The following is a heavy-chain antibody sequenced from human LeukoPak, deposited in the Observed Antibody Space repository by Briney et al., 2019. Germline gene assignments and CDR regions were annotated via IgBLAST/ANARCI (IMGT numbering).Heavy chain of an antibody. J-gene: IGHJ6*03. Sequence: KPSETLSLTCTVSGYSISSGYYWGWIRQPPGKGLEWIGSIYHSGRTFYNPSLKSRVTISVDTSKNHFSLKLTSVTAADTAVYYCAREDSGSYYNFYYFYMDVWGKGTTVTISS. V-gene: IGHV4-38-2*02. D-gene: IGHD3-10*01. CDR1: GYSISSGYY. CDR3: AREDSGSYYNFYYFYMDV. CDR2: IYHSGRT.